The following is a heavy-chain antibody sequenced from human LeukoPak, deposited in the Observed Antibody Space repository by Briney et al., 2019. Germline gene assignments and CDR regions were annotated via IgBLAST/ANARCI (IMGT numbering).Heavy chain of an antibody. V-gene: IGHV3-74*01. CDR2: IKSDGSSA. CDR3: VRDVWGDRDGFFEY. Sequence: GGSLRLSCAASGFNFSPYWMHWVRQAPGKGLVWVSRIKSDGSSADYADSVKGRFTISRDNAKSTLYLQMNSLRAEDTAVYYCVRDVWGDRDGFFEYWGQGALVTVST. D-gene: IGHD5-24*01. CDR1: GFNFSPYW. J-gene: IGHJ4*02.